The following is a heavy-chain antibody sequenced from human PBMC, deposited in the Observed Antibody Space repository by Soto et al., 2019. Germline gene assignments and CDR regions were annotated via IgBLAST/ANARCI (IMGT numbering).Heavy chain of an antibody. CDR2: IYWDDDK. D-gene: IGHD4-17*01. CDR3: AHFMTTKTTGYFDF. J-gene: IGHJ4*02. V-gene: IGHV2-5*02. Sequence: KESGPTLVKPTQTLTLTCTFSGFSLSTSGVGVVWIRQPPGKALEWLSLIYWDDDKRYSSSLKSRLTITKDTSKNQVVLTMTNVDPVDTATYYCAHFMTTKTTGYFDFWGQGTLVTVSS. CDR1: GFSLSTSGVG.